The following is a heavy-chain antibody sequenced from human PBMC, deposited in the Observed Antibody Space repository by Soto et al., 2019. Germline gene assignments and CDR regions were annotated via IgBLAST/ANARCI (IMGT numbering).Heavy chain of an antibody. V-gene: IGHV4-59*01. CDR2: IYYSGST. CDR3: ARADIAVAGFDY. Sequence: LSLTCTVSGGSISSYYWSWIRQPPGKGLEWIGYIYYSGSTNYNPSLKSRVTISVDTSKNQFSLKLSSVTAADTAVYYCARADIAVAGFDYWGQGTLVTVSS. CDR1: GGSISSYY. D-gene: IGHD6-19*01. J-gene: IGHJ4*02.